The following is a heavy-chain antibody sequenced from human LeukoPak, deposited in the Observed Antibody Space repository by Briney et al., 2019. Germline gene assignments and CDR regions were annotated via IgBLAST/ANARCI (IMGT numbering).Heavy chain of an antibody. CDR1: GYTFTGYY. D-gene: IGHD5-24*01. Sequence: ASVKVSCKAAGYTFTGYYMHWVRQAPGQGLEWMGWINPNSGGTNYAQKFQGRVTMTRDTSISTAYMELSRLRSDDTAVYYCARDTMATGDFDYWGQGTLVTVSS. J-gene: IGHJ4*02. CDR2: INPNSGGT. V-gene: IGHV1-2*02. CDR3: ARDTMATGDFDY.